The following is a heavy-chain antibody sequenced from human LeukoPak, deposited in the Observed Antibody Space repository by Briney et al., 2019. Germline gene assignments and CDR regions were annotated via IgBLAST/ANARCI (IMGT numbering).Heavy chain of an antibody. V-gene: IGHV4-39*07. J-gene: IGHJ3*02. CDR1: GGSISSSSYY. Sequence: SETLSLTCTVSGGSISSSSYYWGWIRQPPGKGLEWIGSIYYSGSTYYNPSLKSRVTISVDTSKNQFSLKLSSVTAADTAVYYCARDDYYDSSGYGIWGQGTMVTVSS. CDR3: ARDDYYDSSGYGI. CDR2: IYYSGST. D-gene: IGHD3-22*01.